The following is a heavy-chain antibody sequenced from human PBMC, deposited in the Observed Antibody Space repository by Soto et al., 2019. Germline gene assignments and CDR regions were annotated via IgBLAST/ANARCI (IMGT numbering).Heavy chain of an antibody. CDR2: IYYDGMT. J-gene: IGHJ3*01. D-gene: IGHD3-10*01. V-gene: IGHV4-39*02. CDR3: ARFYGNSFDV. CDR1: GGSITTSSYN. Sequence: SETLSLICSVSGGSITTSSYNWDWIRQPPGKGLEWIGTIYYDGMTSYNPSLRSPVTISVDTSKNHFALKVNSVTAADTAVYYCARFYGNSFDVWGRGTVVTVSS.